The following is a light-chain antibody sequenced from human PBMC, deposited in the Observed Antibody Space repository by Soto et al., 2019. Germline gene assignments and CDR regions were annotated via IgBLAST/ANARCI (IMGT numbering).Light chain of an antibody. CDR1: QSVSSY. CDR2: DAS. Sequence: EILFTQSPATLSLSPGERATLSCRASQSVSSYLAWYQQKPGQAPRILIYDASTRDTGIPARFSGSGSGTDFTLTITRLEPEDFAVYYCQQRSNWPPTFGQGTKVDIK. J-gene: IGKJ1*01. CDR3: QQRSNWPPT. V-gene: IGKV3-11*01.